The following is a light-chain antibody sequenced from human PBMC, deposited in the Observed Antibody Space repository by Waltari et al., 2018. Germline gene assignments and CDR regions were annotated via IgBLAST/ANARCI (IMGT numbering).Light chain of an antibody. Sequence: DIVMTHSPLSLPVTPGEPASIPCRSSQSLLQSTGNNYLDWYLQKPGQSPQLLIYLGSNRASGVPDRFSGSGSGTDFTLKISRVEAEDVGVYYCMQALQTPLTFGGGTKVEIK. CDR1: QSLLQSTGNNY. V-gene: IGKV2-28*01. CDR3: MQALQTPLT. CDR2: LGS. J-gene: IGKJ4*01.